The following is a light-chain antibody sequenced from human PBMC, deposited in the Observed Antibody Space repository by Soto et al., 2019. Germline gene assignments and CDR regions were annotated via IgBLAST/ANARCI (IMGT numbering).Light chain of an antibody. Sequence: EIVMTQSPATLSVSPGERATLSCRASQSVRSNLAWYQRKPGQAPRLLIYGAFTRATGIPARFSGSGSGTEFTLTISSLQSEDFAVYYCQQYHNWWTFGQGTKVEIK. J-gene: IGKJ1*01. CDR3: QQYHNWWT. CDR1: QSVRSN. V-gene: IGKV3-15*01. CDR2: GAF.